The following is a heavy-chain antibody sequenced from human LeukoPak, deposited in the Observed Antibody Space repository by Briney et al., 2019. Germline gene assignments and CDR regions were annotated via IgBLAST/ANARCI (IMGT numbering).Heavy chain of an antibody. CDR1: GYSISSGYY. V-gene: IGHV4-38-2*02. CDR2: IYHSGST. CDR3: ARDLAPPLAGFDP. Sequence: SETLSLTCTVSGYSISSGYYWGWIRPPPGKGLEWIGSIYHSGSTYYNPSLKSRVTISVDTSKNQFSLKLSSVTAADTAVYYCARDLAPPLAGFDPWGQGTLVTVSS. J-gene: IGHJ5*02.